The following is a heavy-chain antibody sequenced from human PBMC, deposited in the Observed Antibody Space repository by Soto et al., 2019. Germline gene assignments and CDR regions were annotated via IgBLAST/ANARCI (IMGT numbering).Heavy chain of an antibody. CDR2: ISGSGSSS. V-gene: IGHV3-23*01. CDR1: GFTFSSSP. CDR3: AKGESKYCSGGSCYNFDY. D-gene: IGHD2-15*01. Sequence: GGSLRLSCAASGFTFSSSPMTWVRQAPGKGLEWVSAISGSGSSSYYADSVKGRFTISRVNSKNTLYLQMNSLGAEDTAVYYCAKGESKYCSGGSCYNFDYWGQGIQVTVSS. J-gene: IGHJ4*02.